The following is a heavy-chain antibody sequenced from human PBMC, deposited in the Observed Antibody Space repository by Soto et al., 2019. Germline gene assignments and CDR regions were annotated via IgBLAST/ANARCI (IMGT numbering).Heavy chain of an antibody. Sequence: PSETLSLTCTVSGGSISSSSYYWGWIRQPPGKGLEWIGSIYYSGSTYYNPSLKSRVTISVDTSKNQFSLKLSSVTAADTAVYYCARHPYKGYFDYWGQGTLVTVSS. CDR1: GGSISSSSYY. J-gene: IGHJ4*02. D-gene: IGHD1-20*01. CDR2: IYYSGST. V-gene: IGHV4-39*01. CDR3: ARHPYKGYFDY.